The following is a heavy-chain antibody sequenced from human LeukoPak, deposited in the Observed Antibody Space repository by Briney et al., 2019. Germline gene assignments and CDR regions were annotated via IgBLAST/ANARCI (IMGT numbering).Heavy chain of an antibody. CDR3: ARDRMGYSGYDPDY. J-gene: IGHJ4*02. V-gene: IGHV3-30*03. CDR2: ISYSGSNK. Sequence: GGSLRLSCAASGFTFSSYGMHWVRQAPGKGLEWVAVISYSGSNKYYADSVKGRFTIPRDNSKNTLYLQMNSLRAEDTAVYYCARDRMGYSGYDPDYWGQGTLVTVSS. CDR1: GFTFSSYG. D-gene: IGHD5-12*01.